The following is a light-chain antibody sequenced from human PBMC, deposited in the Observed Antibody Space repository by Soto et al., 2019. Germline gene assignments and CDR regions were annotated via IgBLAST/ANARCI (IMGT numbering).Light chain of an antibody. CDR3: QQRSNWPRP. Sequence: EIVLTQSPATLSLSPGERATLSCRASQSVSSSLAWFQHKPGQAPRLLIYDASNTATGIPARFSGSGSGTDFTLPISSLEPEDLALYYCQQRSNWPRPFGQGTKLEIK. J-gene: IGKJ2*01. CDR1: QSVSSS. CDR2: DAS. V-gene: IGKV3-11*01.